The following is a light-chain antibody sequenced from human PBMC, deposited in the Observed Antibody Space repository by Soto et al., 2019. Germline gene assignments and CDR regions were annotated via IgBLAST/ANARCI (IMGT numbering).Light chain of an antibody. CDR1: SSDVGTYNR. CDR2: EVS. J-gene: IGLJ2*01. V-gene: IGLV2-18*02. CDR3: SSYTSSSTLV. Sequence: QSVLTQPPSVSGSPGQSVTISCNGTSSDVGTYNRVSWYQQPPGTAPKLMIYEVSYRPSGVPDRFSGSKSGNTASLTISGLQSEDEADYYCSSYTSSSTLVFGGGTKLTVL.